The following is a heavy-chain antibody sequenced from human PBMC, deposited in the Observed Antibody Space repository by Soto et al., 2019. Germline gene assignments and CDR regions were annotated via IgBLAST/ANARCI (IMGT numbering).Heavy chain of an antibody. D-gene: IGHD1-26*01. Sequence: QITLKESGPTLVKPTQTLTLTCTFSGFSLSTSGVGVGWIRQPPGKALEWLALIYWDDDKRYSPSLKSRLTIPKDASKHQLVLTMTNMDPVDTATHYCAHTGGSYYVDYWGQGTLVTVSS. J-gene: IGHJ4*02. CDR3: AHTGGSYYVDY. V-gene: IGHV2-5*02. CDR1: GFSLSTSGVG. CDR2: IYWDDDK.